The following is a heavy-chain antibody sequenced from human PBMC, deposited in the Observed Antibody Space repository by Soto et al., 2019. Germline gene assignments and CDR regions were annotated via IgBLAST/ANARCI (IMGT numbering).Heavy chain of an antibody. J-gene: IGHJ6*02. CDR3: ARTSGWYGYYGMDV. V-gene: IGHV3-48*03. Sequence: GGSLRLSCAASGFTFSSYEMNWVRQAPGKGLEWVSYISSSGSTIYYADSVKGRFTISRDNAKNSLYLQMNSLRAEDTAVYYCARTSGWYGYYGMDVWGQGTTVTVSS. CDR2: ISSSGSTI. CDR1: GFTFSSYE. D-gene: IGHD6-19*01.